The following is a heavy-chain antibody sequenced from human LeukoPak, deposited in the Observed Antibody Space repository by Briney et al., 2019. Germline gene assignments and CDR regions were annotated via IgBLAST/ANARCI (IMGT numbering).Heavy chain of an antibody. V-gene: IGHV4-34*01. D-gene: IGHD6-13*01. J-gene: IGHJ3*02. CDR2: INHSGST. Sequence: SETLSLTCAVYGGSFSGYYWSWIRQPPGKGLEWIGEINHSGSTNYNPSLKSRVTISVDTSKNQFSLKLSSVTAADTAVYYCARHHSSRWYLKAFDIWGQGTMVTVSS. CDR1: GGSFSGYY. CDR3: ARHHSSRWYLKAFDI.